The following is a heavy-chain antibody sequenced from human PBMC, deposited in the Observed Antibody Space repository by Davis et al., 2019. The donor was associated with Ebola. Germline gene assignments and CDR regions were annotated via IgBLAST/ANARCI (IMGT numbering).Heavy chain of an antibody. CDR2: ISSSSSYI. CDR3: ARTDSSGYDY. D-gene: IGHD3-22*01. J-gene: IGHJ4*02. CDR1: GFTFADYA. V-gene: IGHV3-21*01. Sequence: PGGSLRLSCAASGFTFADYAMNWVRQAPGKGLEWVSSISSSSSYIYYADSVKGRFTISRDNAKNSLYLQMNSLRAEDTAVYYCARTDSSGYDYWGQGTLVTVSS.